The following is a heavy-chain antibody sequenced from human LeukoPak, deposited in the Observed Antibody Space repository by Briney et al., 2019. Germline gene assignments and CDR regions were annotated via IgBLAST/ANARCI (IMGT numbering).Heavy chain of an antibody. CDR3: AIGYCRGGSCDDEPGDAFDI. CDR2: IYPSGGST. J-gene: IGHJ3*02. CDR1: GYTFTSYY. D-gene: IGHD2-15*01. Sequence: ASVKVSCKESGYTFTSYYIHWVRQAPGQGPEWMGIIYPSGGSTTYAQKFQGRVTMTRDMSTSTVYMELSSLRSEDTAVYYCAIGYCRGGSCDDEPGDAFDIWGQGTMVAVSS. V-gene: IGHV1-46*01.